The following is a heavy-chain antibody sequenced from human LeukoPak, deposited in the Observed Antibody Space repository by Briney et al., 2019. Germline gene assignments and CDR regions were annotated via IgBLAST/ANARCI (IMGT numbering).Heavy chain of an antibody. CDR1: GFTFSSYA. CDR3: AREILAVVDY. CDR2: IGASGGST. J-gene: IGHJ4*02. Sequence: GGSLRLSCATSGFTFSSYAMSWVRQAPGKGLEWVSGIGASGGSTYYADSVKGRFTISRDNAKNSLYLQMNSLRAEDTAVYYCAREILAVVDYWGQGTLVTVSS. D-gene: IGHD6-19*01. V-gene: IGHV3-23*01.